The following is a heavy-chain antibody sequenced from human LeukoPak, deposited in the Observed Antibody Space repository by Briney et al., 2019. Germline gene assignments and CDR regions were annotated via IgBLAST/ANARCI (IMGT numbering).Heavy chain of an antibody. CDR2: ICTSGTI. V-gene: IGHV4-4*07. CDR3: ARDRDYSNSLDY. CDR1: GDSISSCY. J-gene: IGHJ4*02. D-gene: IGHD6-6*01. Sequence: SETLSLTCTLSGDSISSCYWSWIRQPAEKGLEWIGRICTSGTINYNPSLQNRVTMSVDTSKNQFSLKLTSVTAADTAVYYCARDRDYSNSLDYWGQGTLVTVSS.